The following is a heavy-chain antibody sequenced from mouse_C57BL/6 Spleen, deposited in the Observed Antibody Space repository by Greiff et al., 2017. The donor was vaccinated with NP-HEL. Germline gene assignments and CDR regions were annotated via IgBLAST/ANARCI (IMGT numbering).Heavy chain of an antibody. CDR2: IDPENGDT. D-gene: IGHD1-1*01. CDR3: TRGYYGSSYAMDY. J-gene: IGHJ4*01. V-gene: IGHV14-4*01. Sequence: EVQGVESGAELVRPGASVKLSCTASGFNIKDDYMHWVKQRPEQGLEWIGWIDPENGDTEYASKFQGKATITADTSSNTAYLQLSSLTSEDTAVYYCTRGYYGSSYAMDYWGQGTSVTVSS. CDR1: GFNIKDDY.